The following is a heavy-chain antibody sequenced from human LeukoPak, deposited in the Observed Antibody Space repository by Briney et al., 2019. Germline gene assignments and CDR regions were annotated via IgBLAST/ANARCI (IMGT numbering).Heavy chain of an antibody. CDR2: ISSSGSTI. V-gene: IGHV3-11*04. CDR3: ARAGTMVRGVRFDY. Sequence: GESLRLSCAASGFTFTDYYMSWIRQAPGKGLEWVSCISSSGSTIYYADSVKGRFTISRDNAKNSLYLQMNSLRAEDTAVYYCARAGTMVRGVRFDYWGQGTLVTVSS. D-gene: IGHD3-10*01. J-gene: IGHJ4*02. CDR1: GFTFTDYY.